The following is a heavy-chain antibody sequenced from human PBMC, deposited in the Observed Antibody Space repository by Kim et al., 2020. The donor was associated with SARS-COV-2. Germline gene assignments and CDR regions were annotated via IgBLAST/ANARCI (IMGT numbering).Heavy chain of an antibody. Sequence: SETLSLTCTVSGGSISSYYWSWIRQPPGKGLEWIGYIYYSGSTNYNPSLKSRVTISVDTSKNQFSLKLSSVTAADTAVYYCARHPTPSSSWFHWGQGTLVTVSS. CDR1: GGSISSYY. CDR2: IYYSGST. CDR3: ARHPTPSSSWFH. V-gene: IGHV4-59*08. J-gene: IGHJ4*02. D-gene: IGHD6-13*01.